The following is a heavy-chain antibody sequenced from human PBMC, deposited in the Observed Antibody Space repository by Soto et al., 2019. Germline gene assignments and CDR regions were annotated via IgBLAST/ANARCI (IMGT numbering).Heavy chain of an antibody. CDR2: ISSSGSTI. V-gene: IGHV3-11*01. J-gene: IGHJ3*02. Sequence: GGSLRLSCAASGFTFIDYYMSWILQAPWKGLEWVSYISSSGSTIYYADSVKGRFTISRDNAKNSLYLQMNSLRAEDTAVYYCAREYSRYXPDDHDAFDIWGQGTMVTVSS. CDR1: GFTFIDYY. CDR3: AREYSRYXPDDHDAFDI. D-gene: IGHD6-13*01.